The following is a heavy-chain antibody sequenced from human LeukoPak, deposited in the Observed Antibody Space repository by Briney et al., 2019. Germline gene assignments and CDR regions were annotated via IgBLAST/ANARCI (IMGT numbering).Heavy chain of an antibody. CDR2: IYPGDSDT. CDR3: ARAYCGGDCSALYNWFDP. CDR1: GYSFTSYW. J-gene: IGHJ5*02. D-gene: IGHD2-21*02. V-gene: IGHV5-51*01. Sequence: GESLKISCKGSGYSFTSYWIGWVRQMPGKGLEWMGIIYPGDSDTRYSPSFQGQVTISADKSISTAYLQWSSLKASDTAMYYCARAYCGGDCSALYNWFDPWGQGTLVTVSS.